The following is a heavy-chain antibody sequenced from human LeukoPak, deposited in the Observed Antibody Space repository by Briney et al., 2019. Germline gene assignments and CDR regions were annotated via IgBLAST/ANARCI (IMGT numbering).Heavy chain of an antibody. CDR3: ARGPPDCSSTSCYAFDAFDI. Sequence: SETLSLTCTVSGNSISSGDNYWSWIRQPAGKGLEWIGRIYTSGSTNYNPSLKSRVTISVDTSKNQFSLKLSSVTAADTAVYYCARGPPDCSSTSCYAFDAFDIWGQGTMVTVSS. J-gene: IGHJ3*02. CDR2: IYTSGST. V-gene: IGHV4-61*02. D-gene: IGHD2-2*01. CDR1: GNSISSGDNY.